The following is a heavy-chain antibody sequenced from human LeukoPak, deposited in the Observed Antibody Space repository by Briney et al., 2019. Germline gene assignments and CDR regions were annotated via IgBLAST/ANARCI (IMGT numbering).Heavy chain of an antibody. Sequence: GGSLRLSCAASGFTFSSYAMTWVRQAPGKGLEWVANIKQDGSEKYYVDSVKGRFTISRDNAKNSLYLQMNSLRAEDTAVYYCARAPVAGTRLDYWGQGTLVTVSS. CDR1: GFTFSSYA. CDR3: ARAPVAGTRLDY. D-gene: IGHD6-19*01. J-gene: IGHJ4*02. V-gene: IGHV3-7*01. CDR2: IKQDGSEK.